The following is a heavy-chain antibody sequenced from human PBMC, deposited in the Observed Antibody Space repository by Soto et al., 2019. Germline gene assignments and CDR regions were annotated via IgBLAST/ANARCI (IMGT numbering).Heavy chain of an antibody. Sequence: ASVKVSCKASGYTFTRYHMHWVRQAPGQGLEWMGIINPGGAKTNYAQKFQGRVTMTGDTSTSTVYMELNSLRAEDTAVYYCARTSLVVAAATREDYWGQGTLVTVSS. V-gene: IGHV1-46*01. CDR3: ARTSLVVAAATREDY. CDR2: INPGGAKT. J-gene: IGHJ4*02. D-gene: IGHD2-15*01. CDR1: GYTFTRYH.